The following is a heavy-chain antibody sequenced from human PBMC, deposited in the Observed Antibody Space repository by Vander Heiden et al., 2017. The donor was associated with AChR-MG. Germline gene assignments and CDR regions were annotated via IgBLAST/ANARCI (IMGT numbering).Heavy chain of an antibody. CDR2: IIPIFGTA. V-gene: IGHV1-69*06. J-gene: IGHJ3*02. Sequence: QVQLVQSGAEVKKPGSSVKVSCKASGGTCSSYASSWVRQAPGQGLEWMGGIIPIFGTANYAQKFQGRVTITADKSTSTAYMELSSLRSEDTAVYYCALIVVVISEWNDAFDIWGQGTMVTVSS. CDR3: ALIVVVISEWNDAFDI. CDR1: GGTCSSYA. D-gene: IGHD3-22*01.